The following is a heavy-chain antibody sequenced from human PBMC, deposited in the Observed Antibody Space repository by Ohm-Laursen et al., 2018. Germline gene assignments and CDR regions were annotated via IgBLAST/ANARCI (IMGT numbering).Heavy chain of an antibody. CDR2: IDWDDDK. Sequence: PTQTLTLTCTFSGFSLSTSGMCVSWIRQPPGKALEWLARIDWDDDKYYSTSLKTRLTISKDTSKNQVVLTMTNMDPVDTATYYCARIRVGEYDFWSGYYPSYYGMDVWGQGTTVTVS. CDR3: ARIRVGEYDFWSGYYPSYYGMDV. V-gene: IGHV2-70*11. CDR1: GFSLSTSGMC. J-gene: IGHJ6*02. D-gene: IGHD3-3*01.